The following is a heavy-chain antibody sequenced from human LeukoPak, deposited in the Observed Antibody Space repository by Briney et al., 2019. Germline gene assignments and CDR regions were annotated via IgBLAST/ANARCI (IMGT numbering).Heavy chain of an antibody. CDR1: GDSITPYH. Sequence: PSHTLSLTCTVSGDSITPYHWSWTRQPAGKGLEWIVRIYTSGSGNTNYNPSLQNRVTMALDTSKNQFSLRLKSVSAADTAVYYCARGFCSSVTCPYFYYFYMDVWGKGTTVTVSS. D-gene: IGHD2-2*01. J-gene: IGHJ6*03. CDR3: ARGFCSSVTCPYFYYFYMDV. V-gene: IGHV4-4*07. CDR2: IYTSGSGNT.